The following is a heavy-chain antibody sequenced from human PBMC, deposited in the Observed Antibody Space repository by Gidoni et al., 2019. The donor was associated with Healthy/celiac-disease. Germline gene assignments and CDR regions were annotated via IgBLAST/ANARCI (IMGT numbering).Heavy chain of an antibody. CDR3: ASPDKGDY. CDR1: GGSFSGYY. V-gene: IGHV4-34*01. CDR2: INHSGST. Sequence: QVQLQQWGAGLLKPSETLSLTCAVYGGSFSGYYWSWIRQPPGKGLEWIGEINHSGSTNYNPSLKSRVTISVDTSKNQFSLKLSSVTAADTAVYYCASPDKGDYWGQGTLVTVSS. J-gene: IGHJ4*02. D-gene: IGHD2-15*01.